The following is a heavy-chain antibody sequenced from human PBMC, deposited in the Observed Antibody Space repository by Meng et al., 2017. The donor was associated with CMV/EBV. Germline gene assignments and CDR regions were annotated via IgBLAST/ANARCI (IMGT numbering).Heavy chain of an antibody. CDR1: GFSLGTSGMR. CDR3: ARAHTDYYYGMDV. D-gene: IGHD4-17*01. Sequence: SGPTLVKPTQTLTLTCTFSGFSLGTSGMRVSWIRQPPGKALEWLARIDWDDDKFYSTSLKTRLTISKDTSKNQLVLTMTNMDPVEPATYYCARAHTDYYYGMDVWGQGTTVTVSS. CDR2: IDWDDDK. J-gene: IGHJ6*02. V-gene: IGHV2-70D*14.